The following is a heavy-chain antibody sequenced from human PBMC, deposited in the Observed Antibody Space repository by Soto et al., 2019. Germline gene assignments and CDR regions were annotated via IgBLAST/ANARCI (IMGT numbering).Heavy chain of an antibody. CDR2: IDWDDDK. Sequence: SGPTLVNPTQTLTLTCTFSGFSLSTSGMCVSWIRQPPGKALEWLARIDWDDDKFYSTSLKTRLTISKDTSKNQVVLTMTNMDPVDTATYYCARTSSVGYYYGMDVWGQGTTVTVSS. CDR3: ARTSSVGYYYGMDV. CDR1: GFSLSTSGMC. J-gene: IGHJ6*02. D-gene: IGHD6-6*01. V-gene: IGHV2-70*17.